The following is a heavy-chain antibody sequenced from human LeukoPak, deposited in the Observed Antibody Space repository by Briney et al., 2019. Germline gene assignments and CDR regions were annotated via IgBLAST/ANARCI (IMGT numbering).Heavy chain of an antibody. CDR3: ASSYSGSWYEQYIFDY. Sequence: PSETLSLTCTVSGGSISSSSYYWGWIRQPPGKGLEWIGSIYYSGSTYYNPSLKSRVTISVDTSKNQFSLKLSSVTAADTAVYYCASSYSGSWYEQYIFDYWGQGTLVTVSS. CDR2: IYYSGST. V-gene: IGHV4-39*07. CDR1: GGSISSSSYY. D-gene: IGHD6-13*01. J-gene: IGHJ4*02.